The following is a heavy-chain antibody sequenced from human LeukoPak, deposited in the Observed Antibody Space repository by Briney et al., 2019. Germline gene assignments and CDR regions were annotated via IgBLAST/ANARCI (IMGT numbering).Heavy chain of an antibody. D-gene: IGHD5-12*01. CDR2: IYSSGST. CDR1: GGSTNTYC. CDR3: ARDRSGYSATYFDH. V-gene: IGHV4-4*07. Sequence: SETLSLTCTVSGGSTNTYCWSWIRQPAEKGLEWIGRIYSSGSTYYNPSLKSRVTISIDKSKNQFSLRLTSVTAADTAVYYCARDRSGYSATYFDHGGQG. J-gene: IGHJ4*02.